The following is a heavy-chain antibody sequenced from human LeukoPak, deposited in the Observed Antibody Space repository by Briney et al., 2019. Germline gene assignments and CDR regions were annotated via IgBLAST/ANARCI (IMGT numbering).Heavy chain of an antibody. V-gene: IGHV4-39*01. CDR3: ARLGCSSSSLNDAFDI. CDR2: IYYSGST. D-gene: IGHD6-6*01. CDR1: GGSISSSSYY. J-gene: IGHJ3*02. Sequence: SETLSLTCTVSGGSISSSSYYWGWIRQPPGKGLEWIGSIYYSGSTYYNPSLKSRVTISVDTSKNQFSLKLSSVTAADTAVYYCARLGCSSSSLNDAFDIWGQGTMVTVSS.